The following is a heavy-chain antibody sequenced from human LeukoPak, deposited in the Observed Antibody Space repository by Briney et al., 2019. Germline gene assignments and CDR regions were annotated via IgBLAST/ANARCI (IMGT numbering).Heavy chain of an antibody. CDR1: GYTFTGYY. Sequence: GESLKVSCKASGYTFTGYYMHWVRQAPGQGLEWMGWINPNSGGTNYAQKFQGRVTMTRDTSISTAYMELSRLRSDDTAVYYCARVGYSSSSGKLDYWGQGTLVTVSS. CDR2: INPNSGGT. V-gene: IGHV1-2*02. CDR3: ARVGYSSSSGKLDY. J-gene: IGHJ4*02. D-gene: IGHD6-6*01.